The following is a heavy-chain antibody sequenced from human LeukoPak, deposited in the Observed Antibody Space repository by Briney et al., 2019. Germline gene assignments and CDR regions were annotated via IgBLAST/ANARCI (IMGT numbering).Heavy chain of an antibody. J-gene: IGHJ5*02. Sequence: ASVKVSCKASGYTFTGYYMHWVRQAPGQGLEWMGRINPNSGGTNYAQKFQGRVTMTRDTSISTAYMELSRLRSDDTAVYYCARAWYCSSTSCYFWFDPWGQGNPGHRLL. D-gene: IGHD2-2*01. CDR1: GYTFTGYY. CDR2: INPNSGGT. CDR3: ARAWYCSSTSCYFWFDP. V-gene: IGHV1-2*06.